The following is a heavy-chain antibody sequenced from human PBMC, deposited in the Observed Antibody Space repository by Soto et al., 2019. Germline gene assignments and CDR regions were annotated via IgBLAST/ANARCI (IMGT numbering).Heavy chain of an antibody. J-gene: IGHJ4*02. CDR2: IIPIFGTA. CDR1: GGTFSSYA. V-gene: IGHV1-69*01. CDR3: ARGHTYYYDSSGYYLY. D-gene: IGHD3-22*01. Sequence: QVQLVQSGAEVKKPGSSVKVSCKASGGTFSSYAISWVRQAPGQGLEWMGGIIPIFGTANYAQKFQGRVTITADESTSTADMELSSLRSEDTAVYYCARGHTYYYDSSGYYLYWGQGTLVTVSS.